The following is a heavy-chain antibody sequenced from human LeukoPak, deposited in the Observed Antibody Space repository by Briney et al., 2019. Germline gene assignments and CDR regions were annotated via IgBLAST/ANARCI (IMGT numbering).Heavy chain of an antibody. D-gene: IGHD2-2*01. CDR2: IDSGGCST. Sequence: GGSLRLSCAASGFTFSSYWMHWVRQAPGRGLVWVSRIDSGGCSTSYADSVKGRFTISRDNPKNTPYLQVNRQRAEDTGVFYFARDHHSRSTSCHLDAFDIWGEGTMVTVSS. CDR3: ARDHHSRSTSCHLDAFDI. CDR1: GFTFSSYW. J-gene: IGHJ3*02. V-gene: IGHV3-74*01.